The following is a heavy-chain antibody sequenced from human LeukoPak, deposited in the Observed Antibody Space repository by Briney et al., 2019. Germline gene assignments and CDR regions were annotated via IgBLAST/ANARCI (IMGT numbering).Heavy chain of an antibody. V-gene: IGHV5-51*01. CDR3: ARERALEYSSSPDAFDI. CDR1: EYSFTSYW. CDR2: IYPGDSDT. J-gene: IGHJ3*02. D-gene: IGHD6-6*01. Sequence: GESLKISCKTSEYSFTSYWIGWVRQMPGKGLEWMGIIYPGDSDTRYSPSFQGQVTISADKSISTAYLQWSSLKASDTAMYYCARERALEYSSSPDAFDIWGQGTMVTVSS.